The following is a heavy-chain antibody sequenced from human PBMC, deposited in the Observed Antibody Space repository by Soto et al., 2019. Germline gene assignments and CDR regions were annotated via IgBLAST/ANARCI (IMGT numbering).Heavy chain of an antibody. J-gene: IGHJ5*02. D-gene: IGHD6-19*01. Sequence: PGGSLRLSCAASGFTFSSYWMHWVRQAPGKGLVWVSRINSDGSSTYYADSVKGRFTISRDNSKNTLYLQMNSLRAEDTAVYYCALQQAVPGTTNWFDPWGQGTLVTVSS. CDR2: INSDGSST. CDR3: ALQQAVPGTTNWFDP. CDR1: GFTFSSYW. V-gene: IGHV3-74*01.